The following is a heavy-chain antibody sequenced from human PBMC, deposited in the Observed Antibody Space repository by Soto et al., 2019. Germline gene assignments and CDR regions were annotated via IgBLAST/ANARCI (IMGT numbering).Heavy chain of an antibody. J-gene: IGHJ4*02. D-gene: IGHD3-22*01. Sequence: SVKVSCKASGGTFSSYAISRVRQAPGQGLEWMGGIIPIFGTANYAQKFQGRVTITADESTSTAYMELSSLRSEDTAVYYCARDTGGRYYDSSGYYYGPYFDYWGQGTLVTVSS. CDR1: GGTFSSYA. CDR3: ARDTGGRYYDSSGYYYGPYFDY. CDR2: IIPIFGTA. V-gene: IGHV1-69*13.